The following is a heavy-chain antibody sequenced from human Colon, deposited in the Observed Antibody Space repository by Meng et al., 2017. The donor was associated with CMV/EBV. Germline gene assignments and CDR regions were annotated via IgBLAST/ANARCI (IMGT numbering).Heavy chain of an antibody. V-gene: IGHV1-18*01. Sequence: ASVKVSCKTSGYTFAHFGISWVRQAPGQGLEWVGRISSNNGNTDYGQSFRGRAIMTTDTSTSTAYLELRGLRSDDTAVYYCARIYNWNNLYFYALDFWGQGTTVTVSS. J-gene: IGHJ6*02. D-gene: IGHD1/OR15-1a*01. CDR1: GYTFAHFG. CDR3: ARIYNWNNLYFYALDF. CDR2: ISSNNGNT.